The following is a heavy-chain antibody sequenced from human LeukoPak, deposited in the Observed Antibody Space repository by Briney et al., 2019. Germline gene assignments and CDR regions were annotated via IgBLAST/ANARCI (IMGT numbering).Heavy chain of an antibody. CDR1: GFTFSSNW. CDR3: VKDLGGRSGH. D-gene: IGHD1-26*01. V-gene: IGHV3-74*01. J-gene: IGHJ4*02. CDR2: INEDGSTT. Sequence: GSLRLSCAASGFTFSSNWMHWVRQAPGKGLVWVSRINEDGSTTNYADSVKGRSTIFRDNAKNTLYLQMNSLRAEDTAVYYCVKDLGGRSGHWGQGTLVTVSS.